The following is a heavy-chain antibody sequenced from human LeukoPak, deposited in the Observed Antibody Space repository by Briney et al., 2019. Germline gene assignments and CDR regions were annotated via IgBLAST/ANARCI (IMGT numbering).Heavy chain of an antibody. D-gene: IGHD5-18*01. Sequence: GGSLRLSCAASGFTFSGYAMSWVRQAPGKGLEWVSAISGSGGNTYYADSVKGRFTISRDNSKNTLYLQMNTLRPEDTAIYHCAKYSSPPTYYFDYWGQGTLVTVPS. CDR1: GFTFSGYA. J-gene: IGHJ4*02. CDR3: AKYSSPPTYYFDY. CDR2: ISGSGGNT. V-gene: IGHV3-23*01.